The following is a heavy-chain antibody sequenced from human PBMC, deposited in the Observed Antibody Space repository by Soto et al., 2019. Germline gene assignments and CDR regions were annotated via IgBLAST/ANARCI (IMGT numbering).Heavy chain of an antibody. CDR3: TRRERESSGFHTFDY. J-gene: IGHJ4*02. CDR1: GFAFGESA. CDR2: VWNQANSYAT. V-gene: IGHV3-73*01. Sequence: GGSLRLSCATSGFAFGESALHWVRQTSGKGLEWIGRVWNQANSYATVYSASLRGRFTISRDDSKNTTYLQMNGLKTEDTAVYYCTRRERESSGFHTFDYWGRGTLVTVSS. D-gene: IGHD6-19*01.